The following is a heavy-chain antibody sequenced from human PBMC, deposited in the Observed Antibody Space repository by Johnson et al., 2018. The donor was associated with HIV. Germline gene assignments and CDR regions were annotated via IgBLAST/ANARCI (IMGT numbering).Heavy chain of an antibody. D-gene: IGHD3-9*01. J-gene: IGHJ3*01. CDR3: ARDGRDLVTRGSFDV. CDR2: IRYDGSNK. V-gene: IGHV3-30*02. Sequence: QVQLVESGGGVVQPGRSLRLSCAASGFTFSSYGMHWVRQAPGKGLEWVAFIRYDGSNKYYGDSVKGRFTISRDNSTNMVYLQMNSLRPEDTAVYYCARDGRDLVTRGSFDVWGQGTVVTVSS. CDR1: GFTFSSYG.